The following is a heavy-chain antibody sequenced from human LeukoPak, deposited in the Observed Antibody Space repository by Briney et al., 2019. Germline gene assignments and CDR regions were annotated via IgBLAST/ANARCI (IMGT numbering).Heavy chain of an antibody. CDR1: GFTFSRHW. Sequence: GGSLRLSCAASGFTFSRHWMSWVRQAPGKGLEWVANVKQDGSEEFYVDSVKGRFTISRDNAKNSLYLQMNSLRAEDTAVYYCAKAYPPYCSSTSCYDAFDIWGQGTMVTVSS. CDR2: VKQDGSEE. CDR3: AKAYPPYCSSTSCYDAFDI. D-gene: IGHD2-2*01. J-gene: IGHJ3*02. V-gene: IGHV3-7*03.